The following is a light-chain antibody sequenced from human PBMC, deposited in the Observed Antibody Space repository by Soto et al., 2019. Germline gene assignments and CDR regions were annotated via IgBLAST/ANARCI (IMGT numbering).Light chain of an antibody. CDR2: KAS. CDR1: QSISSW. Sequence: DIQMTQSPSTLSASVGDRVTITCRASQSISSWLAWYQQKPGKAPTLLIYKASSLETGVPSRFSGSGSGTEFTLIISSLQPDDFASYYCQQYGSSSPCTFGQGTKVELK. V-gene: IGKV1-5*03. CDR3: QQYGSSSPCT. J-gene: IGKJ1*01.